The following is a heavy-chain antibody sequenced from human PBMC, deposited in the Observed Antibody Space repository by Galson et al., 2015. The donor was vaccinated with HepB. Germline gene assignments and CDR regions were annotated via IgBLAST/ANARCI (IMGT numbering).Heavy chain of an antibody. V-gene: IGHV1-46*01. CDR2: INPSGGST. CDR3: ARAFGSGRTNPYYFDY. J-gene: IGHJ4*02. D-gene: IGHD3-10*01. Sequence: SVKVSCKASGYTFTSYYMHWVRQAPGQGLEWMGIINPSGGSTSYAQKFQGGVTMTRDTSTSTVYMELSSLRSEDTAVYYCARAFGSGRTNPYYFDYWGQGTLVTVSS. CDR1: GYTFTSYY.